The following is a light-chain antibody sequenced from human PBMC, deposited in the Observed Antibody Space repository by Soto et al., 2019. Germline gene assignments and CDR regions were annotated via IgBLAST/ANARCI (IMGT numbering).Light chain of an antibody. V-gene: IGLV2-14*01. CDR3: SSFTTRSTLV. CDR2: DVN. J-gene: IGLJ2*01. CDR1: SSDVGAYNY. Sequence: QSALTQPASVSGSPGQSITISCTGTSSDVGAYNYVSWYQQHPGKAPKVVIYDVNDRPSGVSNRFSGSKSGNTASLTISGLQAEDEADYYCSSFTTRSTLVFGGGTKLTVL.